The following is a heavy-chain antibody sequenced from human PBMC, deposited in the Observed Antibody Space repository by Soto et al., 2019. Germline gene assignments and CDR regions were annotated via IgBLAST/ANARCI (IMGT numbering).Heavy chain of an antibody. V-gene: IGHV1-8*01. D-gene: IGHD4-17*01. CDR3: ARIYGDYGDAFDI. CDR1: GYTFTSYD. Sequence: ASVKVSRKASGYTFTSYDINWVRQATGQGLEWMGWMNPNSGNTGYAQKFQGRVTMTRNTSISTAYMELSSLRSEDTAVYYCARIYGDYGDAFDIWGQGTMVTVSS. J-gene: IGHJ3*02. CDR2: MNPNSGNT.